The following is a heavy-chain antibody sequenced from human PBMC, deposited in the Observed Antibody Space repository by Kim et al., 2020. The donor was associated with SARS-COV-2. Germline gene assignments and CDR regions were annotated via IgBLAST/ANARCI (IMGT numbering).Heavy chain of an antibody. CDR1: GGTFSSYA. CDR3: ARERGRGSSGGSRRAYYYGMDV. V-gene: IGHV1-69*13. CDR2: IIPIFGTA. D-gene: IGHD2-15*01. Sequence: SVKVSCKASGGTFSSYAISWVRQAPGQGLEWMGGIIPIFGTANYAQKFQGRVTITADESTSTAYMELSSLRSEDTAVYYCARERGRGSSGGSRRAYYYGMDVWGQGTTVTVSS. J-gene: IGHJ6*02.